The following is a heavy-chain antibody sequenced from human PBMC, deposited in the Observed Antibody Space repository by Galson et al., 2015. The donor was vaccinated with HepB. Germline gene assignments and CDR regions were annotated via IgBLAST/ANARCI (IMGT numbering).Heavy chain of an antibody. V-gene: IGHV1-69*13. D-gene: IGHD3-3*01. CDR1: GGTFSSYA. CDR3: ARDMPQYDFWSGYLYYYYGMDV. J-gene: IGHJ6*02. CDR2: IIPIFGTA. Sequence: SVKVSCKASGGTFSSYAISWVRQAPGQGLEWMGGIIPIFGTANYAQKFQGRVTITADESTSTAYMELSSLRSDDTAVYYCARDMPQYDFWSGYLYYYYGMDVWGQGTTVTVSS.